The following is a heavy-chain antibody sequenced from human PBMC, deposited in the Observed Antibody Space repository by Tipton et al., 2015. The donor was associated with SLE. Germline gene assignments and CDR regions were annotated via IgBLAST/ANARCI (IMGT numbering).Heavy chain of an antibody. D-gene: IGHD5-18*01. CDR3: AKDQEYSRYYFDY. Sequence: SLRLSCAASGFTFSSSVMSWVRQAPGKGLEWVSAISGSGGSTYYADSVKGRFTISRDNSKNTLSLEMNSLRAEDTAVYYCAKDQEYSRYYFDYWGQGTLVTVSS. V-gene: IGHV3-23*01. J-gene: IGHJ4*02. CDR1: GFTFSSSV. CDR2: ISGSGGST.